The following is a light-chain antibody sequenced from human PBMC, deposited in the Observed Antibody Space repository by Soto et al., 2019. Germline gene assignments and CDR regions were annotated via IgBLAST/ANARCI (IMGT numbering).Light chain of an antibody. V-gene: IGLV2-14*01. CDR1: SSDVGGFDS. J-gene: IGLJ1*01. CDR2: EVT. CDR3: SSYTSSNTLV. Sequence: QSALTQPASVSGSPGQSITLSCTGTSSDVGGFDSVSWYQQHPGSAPKLMIYEVTNRPSGVSHRFSGSMSGNTASLTISGLQTEDEADYYCSSYTSSNTLVFGTGTKLTVL.